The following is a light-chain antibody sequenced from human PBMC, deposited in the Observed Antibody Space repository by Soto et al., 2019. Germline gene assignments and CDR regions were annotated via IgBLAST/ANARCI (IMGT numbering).Light chain of an antibody. V-gene: IGKV3-15*01. J-gene: IGKJ4*01. Sequence: EIVLTQSPATLSVSVGERATLSCRASQRVNSKLSCYEKKPGQAPRLLIYVASTRATGIPARFSGSESGSAVTLTISSLRSEDFAVDYCKQYNGWPPQLTFGEGTKVEIK. CDR3: KQYNGWPPQLT. CDR1: QRVNSK. CDR2: VAS.